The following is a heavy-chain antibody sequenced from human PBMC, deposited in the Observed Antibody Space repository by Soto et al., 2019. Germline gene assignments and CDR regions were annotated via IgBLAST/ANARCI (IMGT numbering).Heavy chain of an antibody. CDR3: ATAGTLGHYYYMDV. CDR2: ISWNSGSI. J-gene: IGHJ6*03. Sequence: EVQLVESGGGLVQPGRSLRLSCAASGFTFDDYAMHWVRQAPGKGLEWVSGISWNSGSIGYADSVKGRFTISRDNAKNCLYLQMNSLRAEDTALYYCATAGTLGHYYYMDVWGNGTTVTVSS. CDR1: GFTFDDYA. D-gene: IGHD1-7*01. V-gene: IGHV3-9*01.